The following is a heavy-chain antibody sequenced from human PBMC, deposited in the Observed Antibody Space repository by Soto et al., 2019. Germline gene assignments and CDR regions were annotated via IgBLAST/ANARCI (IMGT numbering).Heavy chain of an antibody. D-gene: IGHD5-12*01. Sequence: PWESLRISCSGSAYTCTDYWVGGVSQLAGKGLEWMGIIYPGDSETRYSPSFQGQVTISVDKSSTTAYLQWSSLKTSDTATYYCARLGDVALGHGIDHWRQGTLVTVSS. CDR2: IYPGDSET. CDR3: ARLGDVALGHGIDH. CDR1: AYTCTDYW. V-gene: IGHV5-51*01. J-gene: IGHJ4*02.